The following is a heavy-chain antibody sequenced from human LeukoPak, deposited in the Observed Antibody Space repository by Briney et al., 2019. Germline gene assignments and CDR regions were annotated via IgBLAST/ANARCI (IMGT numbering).Heavy chain of an antibody. D-gene: IGHD2-15*01. CDR2: VKEDGTTK. CDR1: GFSFTNYW. J-gene: IGHJ4*02. Sequence: GWSLRLSCATSGFSFTNYWMSWVRQAPGKGLEWVANVKEDGTTKQYVDSVKGRFTISRDNAKNSLYLQMDSLRAEDTAVYYCVSQEVVPHWGQGTLVSVSS. V-gene: IGHV3-7*01. CDR3: VSQEVVPH.